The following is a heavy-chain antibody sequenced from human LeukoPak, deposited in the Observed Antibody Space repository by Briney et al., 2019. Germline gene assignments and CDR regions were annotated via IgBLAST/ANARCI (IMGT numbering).Heavy chain of an antibody. CDR2: IYTSGST. D-gene: IGHD3-3*01. CDR3: VRTYFDFWSGQYFDY. J-gene: IGHJ4*02. CDR1: GGSISSYY. Sequence: PSETLSLTCTVSGGSISSYYWSWIRQPAGKGLEWIGRIYTSGSTNYNPSLKSRVTMSVDTSKNQFSLKLSSVTAADTAVYYCVRTYFDFWSGQYFDYWGQGTLVTVSS. V-gene: IGHV4-4*07.